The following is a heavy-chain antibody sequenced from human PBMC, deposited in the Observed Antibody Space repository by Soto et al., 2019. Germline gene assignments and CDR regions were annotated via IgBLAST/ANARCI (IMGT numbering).Heavy chain of an antibody. V-gene: IGHV3-74*01. D-gene: IGHD5-12*01. J-gene: IGHJ6*02. CDR2: INSEGSST. Sequence: EVQLVESGGGLVQPGGSLRLSCAAAGFTFSNHWMHWVRQAPGRGLVWVSRINSEGSSTFYADSGKGRFTISRDNAKNTVYLQMNSLRGDDTGVYYCARGIQWRYGMDVWGQGTTVTVSS. CDR3: ARGIQWRYGMDV. CDR1: GFTFSNHW.